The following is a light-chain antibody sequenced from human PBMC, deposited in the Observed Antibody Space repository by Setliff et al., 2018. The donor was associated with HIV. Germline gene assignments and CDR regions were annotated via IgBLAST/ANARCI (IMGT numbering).Light chain of an antibody. J-gene: IGLJ1*01. CDR1: SSDIGRYNL. V-gene: IGLV2-23*01. Sequence: HSVLTQPASVSGSPGQSITISCTGTSSDIGRYNLVSWYQQYPGKAPKLMNYQATKRPSGVSNRFSGSKSGNTASLTISGLQAEDEADYYCCSNTGSNTYVFGSGTKVTVL. CDR2: QAT. CDR3: CSNTGSNTYV.